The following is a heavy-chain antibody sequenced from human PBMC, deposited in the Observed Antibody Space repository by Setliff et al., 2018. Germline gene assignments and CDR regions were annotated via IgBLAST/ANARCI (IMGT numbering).Heavy chain of an antibody. D-gene: IGHD4-17*01. CDR3: TRQTTVTTDI. CDR2: IYPGDSDT. V-gene: IGHV5-51*01. CDR1: GYRFTIYW. Sequence: GESLKISCKGSGYRFTIYWIGWVRQMPGKGLEWMGIIYPGDSDTKYGPSFQGQVAISVDKSITTAYLQWSSLKASDTAIYYCTRQTTVTTDIWGQGTLVTVSS. J-gene: IGHJ4*02.